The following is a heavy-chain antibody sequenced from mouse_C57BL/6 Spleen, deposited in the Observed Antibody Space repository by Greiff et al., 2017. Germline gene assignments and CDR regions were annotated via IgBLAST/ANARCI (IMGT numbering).Heavy chain of an antibody. CDR1: GYTFTSYW. D-gene: IGHD2-4*01. CDR2: IYPGSGST. J-gene: IGHJ3*01. Sequence: QVQLQQSGAELVKPGASVKMSCKASGYTFTSYWITWVKQRPGQGLEWIGDIYPGSGSTKYNEKFKSKATLTVDTSSSTTSMQLSSLTSEDSAVYYCARSSYDYARFAYWGQGTLVTVSA. CDR3: ARSSYDYARFAY. V-gene: IGHV1-55*01.